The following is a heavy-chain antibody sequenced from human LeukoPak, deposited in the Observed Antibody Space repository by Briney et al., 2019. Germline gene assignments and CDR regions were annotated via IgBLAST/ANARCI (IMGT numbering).Heavy chain of an antibody. CDR3: ARGSGSFSGGFDY. Sequence: GGSLRLSCAASGFTFSSYGMHWVRQTPGKGLEWVAIIWSDGSNKYYADSVKGRFTVSRDNSKNTLYLQMNSLRAEDTAVYYCARGSGSFSGGFDYWGQGTLVTVSS. V-gene: IGHV3-33*01. D-gene: IGHD1-26*01. CDR2: IWSDGSNK. J-gene: IGHJ4*02. CDR1: GFTFSSYG.